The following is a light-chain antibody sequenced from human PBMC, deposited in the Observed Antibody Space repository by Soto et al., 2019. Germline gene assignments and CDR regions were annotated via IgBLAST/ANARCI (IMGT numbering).Light chain of an antibody. Sequence: DIQMTQSPSSLSASVGDRVTIACRASESIRGYLNWYQQKPGKAPKLLIYAASGLPSGVPSRFSGSGSGTDFTLTISSLQPEDFATYYCQQANSFPLTFGGGTKVDIK. CDR3: QQANSFPLT. V-gene: IGKV1-39*01. CDR1: ESIRGY. J-gene: IGKJ4*01. CDR2: AAS.